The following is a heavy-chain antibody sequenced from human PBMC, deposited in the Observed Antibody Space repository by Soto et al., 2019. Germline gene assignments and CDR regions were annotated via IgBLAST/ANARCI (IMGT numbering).Heavy chain of an antibody. CDR3: SRGTSIPASGDY. Sequence: QVQLVQSGAEVKKPGASVKVSCKASGYTFTNYGINWVRQAPGPGLEWLGWVSGYNGERRYALRVQASVIMTTDTSTTTAYMELRSLRSDDTAVYYCSRGTSIPASGDYWGQGTLVTVSS. J-gene: IGHJ4*01. CDR1: GYTFTNYG. D-gene: IGHD6-6*01. CDR2: VSGYNGER. V-gene: IGHV1-18*01.